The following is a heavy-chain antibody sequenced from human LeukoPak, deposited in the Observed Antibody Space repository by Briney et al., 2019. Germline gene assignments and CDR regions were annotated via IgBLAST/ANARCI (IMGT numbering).Heavy chain of an antibody. CDR2: ISAYNGNT. D-gene: IGHD6-6*01. Sequence: ASVKVSCKASGYTFTSYGISWVRQAPGQGLEWMGWISAYNGNTNYAQKLQGRVTMTTDTSTSTAYMELRSLRSDDTAVYYCASSSSSFWYFDLWGRGTLVTVSS. J-gene: IGHJ2*01. V-gene: IGHV1-18*01. CDR1: GYTFTSYG. CDR3: ASSSSSFWYFDL.